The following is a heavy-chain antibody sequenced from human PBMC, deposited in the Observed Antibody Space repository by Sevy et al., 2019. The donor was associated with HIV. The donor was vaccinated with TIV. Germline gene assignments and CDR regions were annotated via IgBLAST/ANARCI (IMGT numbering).Heavy chain of an antibody. CDR1: GFTFSSYS. V-gene: IGHV3-48*02. J-gene: IGHJ5*02. D-gene: IGHD6-13*01. CDR2: ISSSSSTI. Sequence: GGSLRLSCAASGFTFSSYSMNWVRQAPGKGLEWVSYISSSSSTIYYADSVKGRFTISRDNAKNSLYLQMNSLRDEDTAVYYCARAGIAAAAKTNWFDPWGQRTLVTVSS. CDR3: ARAGIAAAAKTNWFDP.